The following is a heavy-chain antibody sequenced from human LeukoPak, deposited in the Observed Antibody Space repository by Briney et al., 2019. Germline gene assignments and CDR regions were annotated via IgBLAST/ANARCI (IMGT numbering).Heavy chain of an antibody. CDR3: ARENYYDSSGSDY. CDR1: GFTFSDYY. V-gene: IGHV3-11*01. Sequence: GGSLRLSCAASGFTFSDYYMSWIRQAPGKGLEWVLYISSSGSTIYYADSVKGRFTISRDNAKNSLYLQMNSLRAEDTAVYYCARENYYDSSGSDYWGQGTLVTVSS. D-gene: IGHD3-22*01. CDR2: ISSSGSTI. J-gene: IGHJ4*02.